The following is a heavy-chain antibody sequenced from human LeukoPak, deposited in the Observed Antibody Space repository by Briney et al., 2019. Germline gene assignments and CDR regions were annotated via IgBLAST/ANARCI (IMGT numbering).Heavy chain of an antibody. CDR2: IKQDGSEK. Sequence: PGGSLRLSCAASGFTFSGYWMSWVRQAPRKGLEWVANIKQDGSEKDYVDSLKGRFTLSRDNAKNSLYLQMNSLRAEDTAVYYCARIGYSSSCFDYWGQGTLVTVSS. J-gene: IGHJ4*02. D-gene: IGHD6-13*01. V-gene: IGHV3-7*01. CDR3: ARIGYSSSCFDY. CDR1: GFTFSGYW.